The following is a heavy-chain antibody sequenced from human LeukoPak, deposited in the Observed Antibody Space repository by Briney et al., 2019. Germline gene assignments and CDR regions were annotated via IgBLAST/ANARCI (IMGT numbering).Heavy chain of an antibody. CDR1: GFTFSSYA. CDR3: AKVLRDYGDYVSDWYFDL. CDR2: ISGSGGST. V-gene: IGHV3-23*01. Sequence: GGSLRLSCAASGFTFSSYAMSWVHQAPGKGLEWASAISGSGGSTYYADSVKGRFTISRDNSKNTLYLQMNSLRAEDTAVYYCAKVLRDYGDYVSDWYFDLWGRGTLVTVSS. J-gene: IGHJ2*01. D-gene: IGHD4-17*01.